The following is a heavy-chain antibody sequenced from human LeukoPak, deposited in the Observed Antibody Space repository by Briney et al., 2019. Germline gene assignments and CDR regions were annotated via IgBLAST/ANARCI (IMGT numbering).Heavy chain of an antibody. CDR2: VSSYNGNT. CDR3: ARDELLVGAAAFDY. Sequence: ASVKVSCKASGYTFTSTGICWVRQAPGQGLEWMGWVSSYNGNTNYAQKFRGRVTMTRDTSTNTAYMELRSLRSDDTAVYFCARDELLVGAAAFDYWGQGTRVSVSS. CDR1: GYTFTSTG. J-gene: IGHJ4*02. V-gene: IGHV1-18*01. D-gene: IGHD1-26*01.